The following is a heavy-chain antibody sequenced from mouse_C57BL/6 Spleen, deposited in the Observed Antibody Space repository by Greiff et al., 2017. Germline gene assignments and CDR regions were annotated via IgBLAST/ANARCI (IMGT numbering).Heavy chain of an antibody. J-gene: IGHJ3*01. CDR3: ARQDDSWFAY. CDR1: GFTFSSYG. Sequence: DVQLVESGGDLVKPGGSLKLSCAASGFTFSSYGMSWVRQTPDKRLEWVATISSGGSYTYYPDSVKGRFTISRDNAKNTLYLQMSSLKSEDTAMYYCARQDDSWFAYWGQGTLVTVSA. V-gene: IGHV5-6*01. CDR2: ISSGGSYT.